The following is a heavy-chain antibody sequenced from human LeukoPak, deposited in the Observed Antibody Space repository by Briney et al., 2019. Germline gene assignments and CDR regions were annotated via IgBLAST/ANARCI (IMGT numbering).Heavy chain of an antibody. CDR3: ARDFGGTYCYDSSGFDY. CDR2: IKQDGSEK. J-gene: IGHJ4*02. V-gene: IGHV3-7*01. Sequence: PGGSLRLSCAASGFTFSSYWMSWVRQAPGKGLEWVANIKQDGSEKYYVDSVKGRFTISRDNAKNSLYLQMNSLRAEDTAVYYCARDFGGTYCYDSSGFDYWGQGTLVTVSS. D-gene: IGHD3-22*01. CDR1: GFTFSSYW.